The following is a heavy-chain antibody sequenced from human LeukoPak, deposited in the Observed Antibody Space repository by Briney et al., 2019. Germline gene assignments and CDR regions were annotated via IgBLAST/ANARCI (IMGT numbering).Heavy chain of an antibody. CDR1: GFTFTTYA. J-gene: IGHJ4*02. D-gene: IGHD3-22*01. Sequence: GGSLRLSCAASGFTFTTYAMNWVRQAPGKGLEWVSAISPSGRTTDYVDSVKGRFTISRDNSKNTLYLQMNSLRAEDTAVYYCARETRYYDSSGYIVGRGLDYWGQGTLVTVSS. CDR3: ARETRYYDSSGYIVGRGLDY. CDR2: ISPSGRTT. V-gene: IGHV3-23*01.